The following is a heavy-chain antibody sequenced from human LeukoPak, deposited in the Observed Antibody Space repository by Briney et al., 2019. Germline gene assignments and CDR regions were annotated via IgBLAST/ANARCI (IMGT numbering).Heavy chain of an antibody. CDR3: TKGGVDSAFGY. V-gene: IGHV3-23*01. D-gene: IGHD5-12*01. J-gene: IGHJ4*02. CDR2: VSGSGGNT. Sequence: GGSLRLSCAASGSSFGTYAMTWVRQAPGKGLECVSTVSGSGGNTYYTDSVKGRFTISRDNSKNTLFLQMSSLRAEDTALYYCTKGGVDSAFGYWGQGVLVTVSS. CDR1: GSSFGTYA.